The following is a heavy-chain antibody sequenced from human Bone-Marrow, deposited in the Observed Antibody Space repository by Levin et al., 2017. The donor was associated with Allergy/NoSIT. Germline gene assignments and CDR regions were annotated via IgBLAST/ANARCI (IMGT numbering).Heavy chain of an antibody. J-gene: IGHJ4*02. CDR3: ARYSGSRGRYFDY. CDR2: ISPSSGST. D-gene: IGHD1-26*01. V-gene: IGHV1-46*01. Sequence: GESLKISCKASGYTFSSYFMHWVRQAPGQGLDWMGIISPSSGSTTYAQNFQGRITMTRDTSTSTVYMELSSLTSEDTAVYYCARYSGSRGRYFDYWGQGTLVTVSS. CDR1: GYTFSSYF.